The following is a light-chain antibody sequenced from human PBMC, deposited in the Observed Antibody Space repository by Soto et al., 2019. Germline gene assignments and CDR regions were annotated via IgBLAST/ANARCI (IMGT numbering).Light chain of an antibody. CDR1: QSVLYSSNNKNY. J-gene: IGKJ2*01. CDR3: KQYYSTPT. V-gene: IGKV4-1*01. Sequence: DIVMTQSPDSLAVSLGESATIDCKSSQSVLYSSNNKNYLAWYQQKPGQPPKLLIYWASTRESGVPDRFSGSGSGTDFTLTISSLQAEDVAVYYCKQYYSTPTFGQGTKVDIK. CDR2: WAS.